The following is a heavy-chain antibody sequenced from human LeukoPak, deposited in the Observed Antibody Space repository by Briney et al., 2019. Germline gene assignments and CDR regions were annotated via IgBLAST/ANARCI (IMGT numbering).Heavy chain of an antibody. CDR2: IYYSGRT. CDR3: ARAGTPEAGTIQDS. J-gene: IGHJ5*02. V-gene: IGHV4-61*08. D-gene: IGHD6-13*01. Sequence: SETLSLTCTVSGGSVSSGGYYGSWIRQPPGKGLEWDGYIYYSGRTNYNPSLKSRVTISLGPSENQCSLRLSSVTAADTAVYFCARAGTPEAGTIQDSWGQGALVTVSS. CDR1: GGSVSSGGYY.